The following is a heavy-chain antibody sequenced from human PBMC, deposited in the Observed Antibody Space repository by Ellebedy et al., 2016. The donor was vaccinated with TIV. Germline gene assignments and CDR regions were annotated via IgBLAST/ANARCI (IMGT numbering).Heavy chain of an antibody. V-gene: IGHV4-61*08. CDR2: INYSGST. J-gene: IGHJ6*02. CDR1: GGSVSSGGYY. D-gene: IGHD3-10*01. CDR3: AREVVIRGLNYYRYGMGV. Sequence: SETPSLTXTVSGGSVSSGGYYWSWIRQPPGKGLEWIGYINYSGSTNYSPSLKSRVTISVDTSKNQFSLKVRSVTAADTAMYYCAREVVIRGLNYYRYGMGVWGQGTTVTVSS.